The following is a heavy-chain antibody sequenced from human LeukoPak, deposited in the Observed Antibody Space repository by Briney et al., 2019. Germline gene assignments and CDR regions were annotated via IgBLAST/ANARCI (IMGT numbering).Heavy chain of an antibody. CDR1: GGSVSSGSYY. CDR3: EVRGVVDY. J-gene: IGHJ4*02. Sequence: PSETLSLTCTVSGGSVSSGSYYWSWIRQPPGKGLEWIGYIYYSGSTNYNPSLKSRVTISVDTSKNQFSLKLSSVTAADTAVYYCEVRGVVDYWGQGTLVTVSS. D-gene: IGHD3-10*01. CDR2: IYYSGST. V-gene: IGHV4-61*01.